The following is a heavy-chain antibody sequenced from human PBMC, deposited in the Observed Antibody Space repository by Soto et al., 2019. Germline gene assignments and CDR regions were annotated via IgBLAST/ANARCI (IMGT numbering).Heavy chain of an antibody. V-gene: IGHV3-30-3*01. D-gene: IGHD2-8*02. CDR2: ISYDGSKT. CDR3: ARDYSISPGGLGAPFEY. Sequence: QVRLVESGGGVVQPGRSLRLSCTASGFTFSTYTMQWVRQAPGKGLEWLAVISYDGSKTNFADSVRGRFTISRDNSRSTVYLQMNSLRVEDTAVYFCARDYSISPGGLGAPFEYWGQGSLVTVSA. J-gene: IGHJ4*02. CDR1: GFTFSTYT.